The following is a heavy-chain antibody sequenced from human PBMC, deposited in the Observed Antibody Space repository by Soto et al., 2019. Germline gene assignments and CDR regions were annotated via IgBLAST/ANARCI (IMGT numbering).Heavy chain of an antibody. D-gene: IGHD1-1*01. CDR2: ISYDGRNK. J-gene: IGHJ6*02. CDR1: GFTFSSYA. CDR3: ARDRLQGRMNYYYYYGMDV. V-gene: IGHV3-30*04. Sequence: AGGSLRLSCAASGFTFSSYAMHWVRQAPGKGLEWVEVISYDGRNKYYADSVKGRYTISRDNSKNTLYLKMKSLRVEDTAVYYCARDRLQGRMNYYYYYGMDVWGQGTTVTVSS.